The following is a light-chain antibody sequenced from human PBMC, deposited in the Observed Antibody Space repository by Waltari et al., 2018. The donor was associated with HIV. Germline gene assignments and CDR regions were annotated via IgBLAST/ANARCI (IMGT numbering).Light chain of an antibody. J-gene: IGLJ2*01. CDR1: SGSVSTSYY. Sequence: QTVVTQEPSFSVSPGGTVTLTCGLSSGSVSTSYYPRWYQQTPGQAPRTLIYRTNTRSSGVPDRFSGSILGKKAALTITGAQADDESDYYCVLYMGSGIGVFGGGTKLTVL. CDR2: RTN. CDR3: VLYMGSGIGV. V-gene: IGLV8-61*01.